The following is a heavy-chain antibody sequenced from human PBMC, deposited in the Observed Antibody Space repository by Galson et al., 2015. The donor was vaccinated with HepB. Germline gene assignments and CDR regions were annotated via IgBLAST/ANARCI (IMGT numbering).Heavy chain of an antibody. CDR1: GGSISSSSYY. CDR3: ARHRDGYYYYGMDV. V-gene: IGHV4-39*01. D-gene: IGHD6-6*01. CDR2: IYYSGST. Sequence: LSLTCTVSGGSISSSSYYWGWIRQPPGKGLEWIGSIYYSGSTYYNPSLKSRVTISVDTSKNQFSLKLCSVTAADTAVYYCARHRDGYYYYGMDVWGQGTTVTVSS. J-gene: IGHJ6*02.